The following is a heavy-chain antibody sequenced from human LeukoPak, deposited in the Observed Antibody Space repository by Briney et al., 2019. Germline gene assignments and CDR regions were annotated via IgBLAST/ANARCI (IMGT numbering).Heavy chain of an antibody. CDR2: INPNSGGT. V-gene: IGHV1-2*02. CDR3: ARDYRGYSGFSLFDY. CDR1: GYTFTGYY. D-gene: IGHD5-12*01. Sequence: ASVKVSCKASGYTFTGYYMHWVRQAPGQGLEWMGWINPNSGGTNYAQKFQGRVTMTRDTSISTAYMELSRLRSDDSAVYHCARDYRGYSGFSLFDYWGQGTLVTVSS. J-gene: IGHJ4*02.